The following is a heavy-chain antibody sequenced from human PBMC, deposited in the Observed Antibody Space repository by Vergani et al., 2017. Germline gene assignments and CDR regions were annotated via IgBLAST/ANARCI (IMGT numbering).Heavy chain of an antibody. CDR3: ASIARAPTRRNPPPDY. CDR1: GGSFSDYY. J-gene: IGHJ4*02. Sequence: QVQLQEWGAGLLKTSETLSLTCGVSGGSFSDYYWSWIRQAPGMGLEWIGEVNHGGSTNYNPSLKSRVSISVDTSKNQFSLQLTSVTAADSALYVCASIARAPTRRNPPPDYWCQGILVTVSS. V-gene: IGHV4-34*01. D-gene: IGHD3-16*02. CDR2: VNHGGST.